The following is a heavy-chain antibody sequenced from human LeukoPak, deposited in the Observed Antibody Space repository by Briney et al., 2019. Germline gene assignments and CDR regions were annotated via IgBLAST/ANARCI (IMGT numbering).Heavy chain of an antibody. Sequence: GGSLRLSCAASGFTFSSYAMSWVRQAPGKGLEWVSAISGSGGSTYYADSVKGRFTISGDNSKNTLYLQMNSLRAEDTAVYYCAKDSDSSSWCADFDYWGQGTLVTVSS. CDR2: ISGSGGST. CDR1: GFTFSSYA. D-gene: IGHD6-13*01. CDR3: AKDSDSSSWCADFDY. J-gene: IGHJ4*02. V-gene: IGHV3-23*01.